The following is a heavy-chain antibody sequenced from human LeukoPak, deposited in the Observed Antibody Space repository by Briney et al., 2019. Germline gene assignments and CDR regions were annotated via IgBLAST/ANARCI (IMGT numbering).Heavy chain of an antibody. CDR1: GFTVSSNY. CDR3: ARGPYYYDSNWFDP. J-gene: IGHJ5*02. Sequence: PGGSLRLSCAASGFTVSSNYMTWVRQAPGKGLKWVSHIYSGGSTFYADSVKGRFTISRDNSKNTLYLQMNSLRAEDTAVYYCARGPYYYDSNWFDPWGQGTLVTVSS. D-gene: IGHD3-22*01. CDR2: IYSGGST. V-gene: IGHV3-53*01.